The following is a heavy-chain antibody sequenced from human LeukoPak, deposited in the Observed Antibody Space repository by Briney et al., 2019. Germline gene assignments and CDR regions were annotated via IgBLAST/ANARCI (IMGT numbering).Heavy chain of an antibody. J-gene: IGHJ4*02. CDR3: ARDPADY. CDR1: GGPISSYY. CDR2: IYYSGST. Sequence: SETLSLTCTVSGGPISSYYWSWIRQPPGKGLEWIGYIYYSGSTNYNPSLKSRVTISVDTSKNQFSLKLSSVTAADTAVYYCARDPADYWGQGTLVTVSS. V-gene: IGHV4-59*12.